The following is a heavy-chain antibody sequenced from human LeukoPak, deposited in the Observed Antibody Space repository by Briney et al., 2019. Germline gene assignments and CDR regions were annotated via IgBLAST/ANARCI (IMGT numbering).Heavy chain of an antibody. CDR1: GFTFSSYS. V-gene: IGHV3-21*01. CDR2: ISSSSSYI. J-gene: IGHJ5*02. Sequence: GGSLRLSCAASGFTFSSYSMNWVRQAPGKGLEWVSSISSSSSYIYYADSVKGRFTISRDNAKNSLYLQMNSLRAEDTAVYYCARDYGGDYGRENWFDPWGQGTLVTVSS. CDR3: ARDYGGDYGRENWFDP. D-gene: IGHD4-17*01.